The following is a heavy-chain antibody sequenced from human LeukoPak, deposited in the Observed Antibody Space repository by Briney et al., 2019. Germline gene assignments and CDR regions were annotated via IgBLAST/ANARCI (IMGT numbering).Heavy chain of an antibody. Sequence: GGSLRLSCAASGFTFSTYSMNWVRQAPGKGLEWVSYITGSSSTIYYADSVKGRFTISRDNAKNSLYLQMNSLRAEDTAVYYCARSTAHFDYWGQGTLVTVSS. D-gene: IGHD4-11*01. J-gene: IGHJ4*02. CDR3: ARSTAHFDY. V-gene: IGHV3-48*01. CDR1: GFTFSTYS. CDR2: ITGSSSTI.